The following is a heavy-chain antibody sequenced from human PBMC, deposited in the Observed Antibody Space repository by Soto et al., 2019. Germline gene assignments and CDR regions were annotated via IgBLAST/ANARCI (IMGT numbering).Heavy chain of an antibody. J-gene: IGHJ4*02. D-gene: IGHD3-3*01. CDR2: YYYRGST. Sequence: QLQLQESGPGLVKPSETLSLTCTVSGGSISSRSHYWGWIRQSPGKHLEWIGSYYYRGSTHYNPSLKTRVTMSVDTCKNQVCLKVSSVTAAYTAVYYCATAVGFGVVTPFFEYWGQGILVTVSS. V-gene: IGHV4-39*01. CDR1: GGSISSRSHY. CDR3: ATAVGFGVVTPFFEY.